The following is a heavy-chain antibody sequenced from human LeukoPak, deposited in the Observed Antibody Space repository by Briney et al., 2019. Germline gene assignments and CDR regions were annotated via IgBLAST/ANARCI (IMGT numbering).Heavy chain of an antibody. CDR2: IYYSGST. Sequence: SETLSLTCTVSGDSLSSNSYYWGWIRQPPGKGLEWIGSIYYSGSTYYNPSLKSRVTISVDTSKNQFSLKLSSVTAADTAVYYCAKHSRRIIMSCLDYWGQGTLVTVSS. CDR1: GDSLSSNSYY. J-gene: IGHJ4*02. V-gene: IGHV4-39*01. CDR3: AKHSRRIIMSCLDY. D-gene: IGHD3-10*02.